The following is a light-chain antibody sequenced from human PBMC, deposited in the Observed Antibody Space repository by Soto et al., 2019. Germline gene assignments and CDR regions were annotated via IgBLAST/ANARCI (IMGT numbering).Light chain of an antibody. CDR2: EVS. J-gene: IGLJ1*01. Sequence: QSVLTQPPSVAGSPGQSVTISCTGTNNDVGYYKGVSWYQQSPGTAPKLMIYEVSNRPSGVPDRFSGSKSGNTASLTISGFQAEDEADYFCFSFTRSDTYVFGTGTKVTVL. CDR1: NNDVGYYKG. V-gene: IGLV2-18*02. CDR3: FSFTRSDTYV.